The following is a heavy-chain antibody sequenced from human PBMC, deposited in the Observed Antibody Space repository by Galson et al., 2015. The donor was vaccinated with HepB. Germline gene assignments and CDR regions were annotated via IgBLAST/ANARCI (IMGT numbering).Heavy chain of an antibody. D-gene: IGHD6-19*01. Sequence: QSGAEVKMPGESLKISCKGSGFTFRDYWIAWVRQMPGKGLEWMGNIYPDDSDTRYSPSFEGQITISADKSTGTAYLQWNNLKASDTAMYYCARHGTSGWRLADHWGQGTLVTVSS. V-gene: IGHV5-51*01. CDR3: ARHGTSGWRLADH. CDR2: IYPDDSDT. J-gene: IGHJ4*02. CDR1: GFTFRDYW.